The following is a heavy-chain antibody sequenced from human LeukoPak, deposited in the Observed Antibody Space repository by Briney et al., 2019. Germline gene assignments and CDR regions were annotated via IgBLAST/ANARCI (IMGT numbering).Heavy chain of an antibody. CDR2: IGSSGSAI. CDR3: ARVYYYDSSGYQDSYFDY. J-gene: IGHJ4*02. Sequence: SRRLSCAASGFTFSSYEMIWVRQAPGKGLEWISYIGSSGSAIYYADSVKGRFTIYRENAKNSLYLKMNSLRAEDTAVYYCARVYYYDSSGYQDSYFDYWGQGALVTVSS. CDR1: GFTFSSYE. D-gene: IGHD3-22*01. V-gene: IGHV3-48*03.